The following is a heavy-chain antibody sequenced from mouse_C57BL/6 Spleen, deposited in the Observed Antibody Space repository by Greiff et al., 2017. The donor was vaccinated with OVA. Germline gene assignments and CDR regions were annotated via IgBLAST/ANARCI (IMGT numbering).Heavy chain of an antibody. CDR2: IHPNSGST. CDR3: AKWGYDYDFAWFAY. V-gene: IGHV1-64*01. D-gene: IGHD2-4*01. CDR1: GYTFPSYW. J-gene: IGHJ3*01. Sequence: VQLQQPGAELVKPGASVKLSCKASGYTFPSYWMHWVKQRPGQGLEWIGMIHPNSGSTNYNEKFKSKATLTVDKSSSPAYMQLSSLTSEDSAVYYCAKWGYDYDFAWFAYWGQGTLVTVSA.